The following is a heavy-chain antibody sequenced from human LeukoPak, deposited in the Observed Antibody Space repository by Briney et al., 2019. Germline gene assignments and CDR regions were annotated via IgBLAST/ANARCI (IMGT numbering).Heavy chain of an antibody. CDR3: AKDRIVGATTSYDYFDY. CDR1: GFTFSSYA. V-gene: IGHV3-23*01. D-gene: IGHD1-26*01. Sequence: QPGGSLRLSCAASGFTFSSYAMSWVRLAPGKGLEWISAISGSGVTTYYADSVKGRFTISRDNSKNTLYLQMNSLRVEDTAVYYCAKDRIVGATTSYDYFDYWGQGTLVTVSS. J-gene: IGHJ4*02. CDR2: ISGSGVTT.